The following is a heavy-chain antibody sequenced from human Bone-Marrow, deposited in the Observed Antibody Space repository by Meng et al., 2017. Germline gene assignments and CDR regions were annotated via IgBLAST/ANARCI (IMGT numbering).Heavy chain of an antibody. Sequence: QVQLQESGPGLVMPSEPLSLTCTVSGGSISSYYWSWIRQPAGKGLEWIGRIYTSGSTNYNPSLKSRVTMSVDTSKNQFSLKLSSVTAADTAVYYCARAGGVAVAGIFLGFDPWGQGTLVTVSS. V-gene: IGHV4-4*07. CDR2: IYTSGST. J-gene: IGHJ5*02. CDR1: GGSISSYY. CDR3: ARAGGVAVAGIFLGFDP. D-gene: IGHD6-19*01.